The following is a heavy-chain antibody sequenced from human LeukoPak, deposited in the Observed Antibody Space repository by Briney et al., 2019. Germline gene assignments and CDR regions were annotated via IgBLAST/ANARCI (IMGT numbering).Heavy chain of an antibody. CDR1: GFTFSSYA. V-gene: IGHV3-23*01. CDR3: AKAGCSSGSCSRGDDD. J-gene: IGHJ4*02. CDR2: ISGSGGNT. D-gene: IGHD2-15*01. Sequence: GGSLRLSCAVSGFTFSSYAMSWVRQAPGKGLEWVSAISGSGGNTYYADSVKGRFTISRDNSKNTLYLQMNRLRAEDTAVYYCAKAGCSSGSCSRGDDDWGQGTLVTVSS.